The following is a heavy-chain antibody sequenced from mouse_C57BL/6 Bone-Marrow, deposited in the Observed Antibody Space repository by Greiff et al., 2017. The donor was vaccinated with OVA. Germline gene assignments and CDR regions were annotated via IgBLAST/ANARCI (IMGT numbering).Heavy chain of an antibody. J-gene: IGHJ3*01. CDR1: GYTFTDYE. CDR3: TNSDGYYPAWFAY. CDR2: IDPETGGT. V-gene: IGHV1-15*01. Sequence: QVQLQQSGAELVRPGASVTLSCKASGYTFTDYEMHWVKQTPVHGLEWIGAIDPETGGTAYNQKFKGKAILTAGKSSSTAYMELRSLTSEDSAVYYCTNSDGYYPAWFAYWGQGTLVTVSA. D-gene: IGHD2-3*01.